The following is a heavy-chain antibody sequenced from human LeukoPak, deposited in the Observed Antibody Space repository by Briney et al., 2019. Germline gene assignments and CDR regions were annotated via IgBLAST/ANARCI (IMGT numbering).Heavy chain of an antibody. CDR2: IKSKTDGGTT. D-gene: IGHD3-22*01. CDR3: TTLSYYDSSGPLGFDY. V-gene: IGHV3-15*01. Sequence: GGSLRLSCAASGFTSSNAWMSWVRQAPGKGLEWVGRIKSKTDGGTTDYAAPVKGRFTISRDDSKNTLYLQMNSLKTEDTAVYYCTTLSYYDSSGPLGFDYWGQGTLVAVSS. CDR1: GFTSSNAW. J-gene: IGHJ4*02.